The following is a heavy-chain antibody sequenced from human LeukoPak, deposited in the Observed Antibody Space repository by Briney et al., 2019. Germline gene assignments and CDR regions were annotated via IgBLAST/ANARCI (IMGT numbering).Heavy chain of an antibody. CDR1: GFTFSSYA. J-gene: IGHJ4*02. D-gene: IGHD4-17*01. CDR3: AKGDRLRWPSSSDY. V-gene: IGHV3-23*01. Sequence: GGSLRLSCAASGFTFSSYAMSWVRQAPEKGLEWVSAISGSGGSTYYADSVKGRFTISRDNSKNTLYLQMNSLRAEDTAVYYCAKGDRLRWPSSSDYWGQGTLVTVSS. CDR2: ISGSGGST.